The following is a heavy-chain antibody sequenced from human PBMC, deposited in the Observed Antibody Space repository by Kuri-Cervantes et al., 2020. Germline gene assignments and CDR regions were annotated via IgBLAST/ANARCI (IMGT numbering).Heavy chain of an antibody. J-gene: IGHJ4*02. CDR3: ARANGDYYFDY. Sequence: SETLSLTCTVSGGSISSGGYYWSWIRQPPGKGLEWIGSIYHSGSTYYNPSLKSRVTISVDTSKNQFSLKVNSVTAADTAVYYCARANGDYYFDYWGQGTLVTVSS. D-gene: IGHD4-17*01. V-gene: IGHV4-39*07. CDR2: IYHSGST. CDR1: GGSISSGGYY.